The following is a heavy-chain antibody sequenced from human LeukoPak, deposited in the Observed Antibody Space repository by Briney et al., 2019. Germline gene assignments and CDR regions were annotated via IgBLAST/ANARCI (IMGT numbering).Heavy chain of an antibody. CDR3: ARDSIVVVTANFDY. D-gene: IGHD2-21*02. CDR1: GYTFTSYG. V-gene: IGHV1-18*01. CDR2: ISAYNGNT. Sequence: ASVKVSCKASGYTFTSYGISWGRQAPGQGLEWMGWISAYNGNTNYAQKLQGRVTMTTDTSTSTAYMELRSLRSDDTAVYYCARDSIVVVTANFDYWGQGTLVTVSS. J-gene: IGHJ4*02.